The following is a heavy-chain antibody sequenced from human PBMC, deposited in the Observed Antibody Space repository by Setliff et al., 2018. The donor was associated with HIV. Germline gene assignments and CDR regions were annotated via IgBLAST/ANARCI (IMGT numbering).Heavy chain of an antibody. J-gene: IGHJ6*03. D-gene: IGHD4-17*01. Sequence: GASVKVSCKASGGTFSSYGVNWVRQAPGQGLEWMGGIFPFFGSANYAQKFQGRVTITADVSTSTIYMELSSLTSEDTAVYYCARGTDGDYRYYMDVWGRGTTVTLSS. V-gene: IGHV1-69*13. CDR2: IFPFFGSA. CDR3: ARGTDGDYRYYMDV. CDR1: GGTFSSYG.